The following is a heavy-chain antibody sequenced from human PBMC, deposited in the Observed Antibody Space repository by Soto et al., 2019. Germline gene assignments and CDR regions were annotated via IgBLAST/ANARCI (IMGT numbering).Heavy chain of an antibody. CDR3: ARTHEYKQWLASFDY. CDR2: INPSGGST. V-gene: IGHV1-46*01. Sequence: QVQLVQSGAEVKKPGASVKVSCKASGYTFTSYYMHWVRQAPGQGLEWRGIINPSGGSTSYAQKFQGRVTMTRDPSTSTVYMELSSMRSEDTAVDYCARTHEYKQWLASFDYWGQGTLVTVSS. CDR1: GYTFTSYY. J-gene: IGHJ4*02. D-gene: IGHD6-19*01.